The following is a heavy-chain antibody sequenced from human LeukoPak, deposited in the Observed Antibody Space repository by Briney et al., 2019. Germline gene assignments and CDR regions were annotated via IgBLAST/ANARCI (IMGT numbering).Heavy chain of an antibody. J-gene: IGHJ4*02. D-gene: IGHD3-22*01. CDR1: GGSISGYY. CDR3: ARWGQRYYYDSSGYYFDY. Sequence: PSETLSVTCTVSGGSISGYYWSWIRQPPGKGLEWIGFIDYSGSTSYNPSLKSRVAISVDTSRNQFSLRLSSVTAADTAVYYCARWGQRYYYDSSGYYFDYWGQGTLVTVSS. V-gene: IGHV4-59*08. CDR2: IDYSGST.